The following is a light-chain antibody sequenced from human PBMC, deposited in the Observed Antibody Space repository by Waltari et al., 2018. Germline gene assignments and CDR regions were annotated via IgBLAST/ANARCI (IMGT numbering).Light chain of an antibody. CDR1: QSVSSY. Sequence: EIGLTQSPATLSLYPGERATRSCSASQSVSSYLAWYQQKPGQAPRLRIYVASTRATGFPARLSGSCAGTACNLTISSLEPQDFAVYDGQQRSNLPPGSLGQGTNVEIK. CDR3: QQRSNLPPGS. CDR2: VAS. V-gene: IGKV3-11*01. J-gene: IGKJ1*01.